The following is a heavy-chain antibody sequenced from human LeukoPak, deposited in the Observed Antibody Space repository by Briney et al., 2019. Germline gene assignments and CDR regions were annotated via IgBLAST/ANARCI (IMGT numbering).Heavy chain of an antibody. V-gene: IGHV3-74*01. J-gene: IGHJ3*02. CDR2: INTDGSST. CDR3: ARGSKRTTVANTPDAFDI. CDR1: GFIFSSYW. D-gene: IGHD4-23*01. Sequence: GGSLRLSCAASGFIFSSYWMHWVRHAPGKGLAWVSRINTDGSSTSYADSVKGRFTISRDNAKNTLYLQMNSLRAEDTAVYYCARGSKRTTVANTPDAFDIWGQGTMVTVSS.